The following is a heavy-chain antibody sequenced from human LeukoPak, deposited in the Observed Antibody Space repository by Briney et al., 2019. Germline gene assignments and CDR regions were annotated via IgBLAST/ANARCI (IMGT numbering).Heavy chain of an antibody. CDR3: ARIGYSGHDDLIDY. CDR1: GYTFTGYY. V-gene: IGHV1-2*02. D-gene: IGHD5-12*01. CDR2: INPNSGGT. Sequence: GASVKVSCKASGYTFTGYYMHWVRQAPGQGLEWMGWINPNSGGTNYAQKFQGRVTMTRDTSISTAYMEPSRLRSDDTAVYYCARIGYSGHDDLIDYWGQGTLVTVSS. J-gene: IGHJ4*02.